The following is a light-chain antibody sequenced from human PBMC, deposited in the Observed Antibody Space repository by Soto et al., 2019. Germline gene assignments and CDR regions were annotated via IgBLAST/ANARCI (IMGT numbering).Light chain of an antibody. CDR1: QSVSNNY. CDR2: GAS. Sequence: IVLTQYPGTLSVSAGERATLSWGASQSVSNNYLAWYQQKPGQAPRLVIYGASSRATDIPDRFSGSVSGTDFTLTISRLEQEDFAVYYCQQYGSSTRAFGQGTKVDIK. V-gene: IGKV3-20*01. CDR3: QQYGSSTRA. J-gene: IGKJ1*01.